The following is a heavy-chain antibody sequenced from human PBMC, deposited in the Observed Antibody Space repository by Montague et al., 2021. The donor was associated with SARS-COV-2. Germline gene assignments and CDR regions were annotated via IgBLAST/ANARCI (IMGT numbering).Heavy chain of an antibody. V-gene: IGHV3-33*07. CDR3: AREFPGDYGYYYYYSMDV. J-gene: IGHJ6*03. CDR2: IEHENRNI. CDR1: GASISSCE. D-gene: IGHD4/OR15-4a*01. Sequence: LSLTCTVSGASISSCENSWGWIRQSTGKGLVGVAVIEHENRNIWHADSGKGRFTISRDDPKNTLYLQMASLRVEDTAVYFCAREFPGDYGYYYYYSMDVWGKGTTVTVSS.